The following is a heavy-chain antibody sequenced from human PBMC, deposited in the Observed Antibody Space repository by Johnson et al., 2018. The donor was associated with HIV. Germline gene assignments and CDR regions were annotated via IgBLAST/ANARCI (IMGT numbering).Heavy chain of an antibody. J-gene: IGHJ3*02. Sequence: QMQLVESGGGLVKPGGSLRLSCVASGFTFSDYYMSWIRQAPGRGLEWLSYIGSGGTTIYSADSVKGRFTISRDNAMNSLYLQMNSLRAEDTAVYYCALVSYFWSAYQNDAFDIWGQGTMVTVSS. CDR3: ALVSYFWSAYQNDAFDI. V-gene: IGHV3-11*04. CDR2: IGSGGTTI. D-gene: IGHD3-3*01. CDR1: GFTFSDYY.